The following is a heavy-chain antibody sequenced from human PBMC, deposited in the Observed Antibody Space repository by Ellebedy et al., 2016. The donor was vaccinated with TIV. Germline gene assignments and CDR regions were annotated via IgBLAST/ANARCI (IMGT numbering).Heavy chain of an antibody. CDR3: ASHITMPGKRGFDY. V-gene: IGHV4-59*12. Sequence: SETLSLTXTVSGGSISTYYWTWIRQPPGKGLEWIGYVYITGSTNYSPSLKSRVTISVDTSKNQLSLKVTSVTAADTAVYYCASHITMPGKRGFDYWGPGALVTVSS. J-gene: IGHJ4*02. CDR1: GGSISTYY. D-gene: IGHD1-14*01. CDR2: VYITGST.